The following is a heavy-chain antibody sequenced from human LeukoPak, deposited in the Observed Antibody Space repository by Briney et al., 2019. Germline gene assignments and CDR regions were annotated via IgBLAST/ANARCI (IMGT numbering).Heavy chain of an antibody. CDR1: GFTFSNYA. D-gene: IGHD4-17*01. Sequence: PGGPLRLSCAASGFTFSNYAVMWVRQAPGQGLEWVSAITSAGAPRYADSVKGRFTISRDNSKNTLYLQMNSLRAEDTAQYFCARDPNGDYIGAFEFWGQGTGVTVSS. CDR3: ARDPNGDYIGAFEF. CDR2: ITSAGAP. J-gene: IGHJ3*01. V-gene: IGHV3-23*01.